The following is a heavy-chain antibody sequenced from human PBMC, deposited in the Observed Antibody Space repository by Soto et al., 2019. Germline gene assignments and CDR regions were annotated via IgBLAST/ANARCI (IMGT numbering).Heavy chain of an antibody. V-gene: IGHV3-30*18. D-gene: IGHD3-22*01. CDR3: AKDRNYYDSSEGFDY. Sequence: QVQLVESGGGVVQPGRSLRLSCAASGFTFSSYGMHWVRQAPGKGLEWVAVISYDGSNKYYADSVKGRFTISRGNSKNTLYLQMNSLRAEHTAVYYCAKDRNYYDSSEGFDYWGQGTLVTVSS. CDR2: ISYDGSNK. J-gene: IGHJ4*02. CDR1: GFTFSSYG.